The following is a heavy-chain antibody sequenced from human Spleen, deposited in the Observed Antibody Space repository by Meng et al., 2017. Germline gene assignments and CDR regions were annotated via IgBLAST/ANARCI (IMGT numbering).Heavy chain of an antibody. J-gene: IGHJ4*02. Sequence: QGELGQSGAEVKKPGGSVKVTCEASGYTLSTDGFSWVRQAPGQGLEWLGWINTYNGKTDYAQKFQGRVTMTADTSTRTAYMELRSLRSDDTAVYYCATRGNPYLNCWGQGTLVTVSS. V-gene: IGHV1-18*01. CDR3: ATRGNPYLNC. CDR2: INTYNGKT. CDR1: GYTLSTDG.